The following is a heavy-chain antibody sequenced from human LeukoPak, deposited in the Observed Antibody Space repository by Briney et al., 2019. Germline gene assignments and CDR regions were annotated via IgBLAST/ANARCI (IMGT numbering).Heavy chain of an antibody. Sequence: GGSLRLSCAASGFTFSSYGMHWVRQAPGKELEWVAVISYAGSTKYYADSVKGRFTISRANSTNTLYLQMNSLRHEDTAVYFCAKDVRGYSGYELFVESYYYYYGIDVWGQGTTVTVSS. CDR1: GFTFSSYG. V-gene: IGHV3-30*18. CDR3: AKDVRGYSGYELFVESYYYYYGIDV. J-gene: IGHJ6*02. CDR2: ISYAGSTK. D-gene: IGHD5-12*01.